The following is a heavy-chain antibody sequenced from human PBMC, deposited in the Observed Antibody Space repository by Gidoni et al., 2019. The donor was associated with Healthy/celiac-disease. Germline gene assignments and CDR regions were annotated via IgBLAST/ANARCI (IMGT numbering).Heavy chain of an antibody. CDR1: GGSISSYY. Sequence: QVQLQESGPGLVKPSERFTCTVSGGSISSYYWSWIRQPPGKGLEWIGYIYYSGSTNYNPSLKSRVTISVDTSKNQFSLKLSSVTAADTAVYYCARFIFHPALQSGAFDIWGQGTMVTVSS. J-gene: IGHJ3*02. CDR2: IYYSGST. D-gene: IGHD4-4*01. V-gene: IGHV4-59*01. CDR3: ARFIFHPALQSGAFDI.